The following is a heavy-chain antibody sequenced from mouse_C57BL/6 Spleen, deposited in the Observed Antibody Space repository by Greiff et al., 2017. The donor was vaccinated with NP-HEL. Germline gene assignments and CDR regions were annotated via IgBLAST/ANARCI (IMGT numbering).Heavy chain of an antibody. Sequence: VQLQQPGAELVKPGASVKLSCKASGYTFTSYWMHWVKQRPGQGLEWIGMIHPNSGSTNYNEKLKSKAKLTVDKSSSTAYMQLSSLTSEDSAVYYCASSSSYGFDYWGQGTTLTVSS. J-gene: IGHJ2*01. CDR2: IHPNSGST. CDR1: GYTFTSYW. D-gene: IGHD1-1*01. V-gene: IGHV1-64*01. CDR3: ASSSSYGFDY.